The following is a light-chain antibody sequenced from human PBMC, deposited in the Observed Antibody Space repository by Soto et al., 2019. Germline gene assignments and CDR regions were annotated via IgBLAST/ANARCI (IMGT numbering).Light chain of an antibody. CDR3: QQYDASPFT. Sequence: EIVLTQSPGTLSLSPGERATLSCRANQSISHYLAWYQQKPGQSPRLLIYGAASRAIGIPDRFNGTGSETTFTLTISRLQPEDLALYFCQQYDASPFTFGPGTKVDI. J-gene: IGKJ3*01. CDR2: GAA. V-gene: IGKV3-20*01. CDR1: QSISHY.